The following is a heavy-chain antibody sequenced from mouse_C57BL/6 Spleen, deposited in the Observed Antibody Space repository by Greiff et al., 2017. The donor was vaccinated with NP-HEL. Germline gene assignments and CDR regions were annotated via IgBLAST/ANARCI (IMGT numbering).Heavy chain of an antibody. CDR2: IDPETGGT. D-gene: IGHD2-1*01. V-gene: IGHV1-15*01. CDR3: TRWGNYVGWFAY. CDR1: GYTFTDYE. J-gene: IGHJ3*01. Sequence: QVQLQQSGAELVRPGASVTLSCKASGYTFTDYEMHWVKQTPVHGLEWIGAIDPETGGTAYNQKFKGKAILTADKSSSTAYMELRSLTSEDSAVYYCTRWGNYVGWFAYWGQGTLVTVSA.